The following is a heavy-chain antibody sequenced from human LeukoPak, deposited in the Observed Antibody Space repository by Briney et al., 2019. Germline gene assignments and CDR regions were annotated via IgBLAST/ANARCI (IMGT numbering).Heavy chain of an antibody. D-gene: IGHD6-19*01. CDR3: ARAEYSSGWYDY. CDR2: ISSSGSTI. J-gene: IGHJ4*02. V-gene: IGHV3-48*03. Sequence: GGSLRLSCAASGFTFSSYAMTWVRQAPGKGLEWVSYISSSGSTIYYADSVKGRFTISRDNAKNSLYLQMNSLRAEDTAVYYCARAEYSSGWYDYWGQGTLVTVSS. CDR1: GFTFSSYA.